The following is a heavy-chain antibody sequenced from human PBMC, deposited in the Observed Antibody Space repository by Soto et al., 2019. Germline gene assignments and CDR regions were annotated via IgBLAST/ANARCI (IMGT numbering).Heavy chain of an antibody. D-gene: IGHD1-26*01. CDR2: IIPIFGTA. CDR1: GGTFSSYS. J-gene: IGHJ4*02. Sequence: QVQLVQSGAEVKKPGSSVKVSCKASGGTFSSYSINWVRQAPGQGLEWMGEIIPIFGTANYAQKFQGRVTITADESTGTAYRERSSLRSEDTAVYSCARDGGRHSGGIDYWGQGTLVTVSS. CDR3: ARDGGRHSGGIDY. V-gene: IGHV1-69*01.